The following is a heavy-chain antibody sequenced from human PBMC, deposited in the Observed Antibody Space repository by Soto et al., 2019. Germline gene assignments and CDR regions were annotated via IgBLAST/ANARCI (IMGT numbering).Heavy chain of an antibody. CDR1: GGTFSDST. Sequence: EASVKVSCKASGGTFSDSTINWVRQAPGQRLEWMGGIIPIFDTANYAEKFQGRVTITADESTSTSFMEVSSLRSEDTAVYYCARNGTLTGYSYGMDVWGQGTMVTVSS. CDR3: ARNGTLTGYSYGMDV. D-gene: IGHD1-1*01. CDR2: IIPIFDTA. V-gene: IGHV1-69*13. J-gene: IGHJ6*02.